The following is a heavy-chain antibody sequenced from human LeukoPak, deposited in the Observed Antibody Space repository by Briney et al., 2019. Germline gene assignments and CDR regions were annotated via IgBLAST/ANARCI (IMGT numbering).Heavy chain of an antibody. J-gene: IGHJ4*02. CDR2: IKQDGSEK. Sequence: PGGSLRLSCAASDSTFSNYWMSWVRQAPGKGLEWVANIKQDGSEKYYVDSVKGRFTISRDNAKNSLYLQMNSLRAEDTAVYYCAKDWDWWGQGTQVTVS. CDR3: AKDWDW. D-gene: IGHD3/OR15-3a*01. V-gene: IGHV3-7*01. CDR1: DSTFSNYW.